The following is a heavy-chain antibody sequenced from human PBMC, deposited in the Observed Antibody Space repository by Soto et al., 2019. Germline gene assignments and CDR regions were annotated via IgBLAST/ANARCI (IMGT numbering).Heavy chain of an antibody. Sequence: QVQLVESGGDVVQPGRSLRLSCAGSGYTFSTFGMHWVRQAPGKGLEWVAVMSYDGRNEYYADSVRGRFTISRDNSMNTLYLQINSLRVEDTAMYYCTKEMGAAIPVESWGQGTLVTVSS. D-gene: IGHD3-16*01. J-gene: IGHJ4*02. CDR3: TKEMGAAIPVES. V-gene: IGHV3-30*18. CDR2: MSYDGRNE. CDR1: GYTFSTFG.